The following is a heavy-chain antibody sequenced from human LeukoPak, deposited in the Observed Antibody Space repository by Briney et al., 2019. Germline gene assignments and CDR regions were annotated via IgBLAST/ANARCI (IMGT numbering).Heavy chain of an antibody. Sequence: GGSLRLSCAASGFTFSSYAMSWVRQAPGKGLEWVSYISSSSSTIYYADSVKGRFTISRDNAKNSLYLQMNSLRAEDTAVYYCARDGSYYDFWSGYQDDYWGQGTLVTVSS. CDR1: GFTFSSYA. D-gene: IGHD3-3*01. V-gene: IGHV3-48*01. CDR3: ARDGSYYDFWSGYQDDY. CDR2: ISSSSSTI. J-gene: IGHJ4*02.